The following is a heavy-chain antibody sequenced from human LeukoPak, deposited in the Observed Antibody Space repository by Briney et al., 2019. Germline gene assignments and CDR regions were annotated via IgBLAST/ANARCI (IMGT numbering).Heavy chain of an antibody. Sequence: GGSLRLSCAASEFDFSSHAMTWVRQAPGKGLEWVSAISISGSKTYYADSVKGRFTISRDNSKNTLYLQMNSLRAEDTAVYYCANEIRPNDYWGQGTQVTVSS. CDR1: EFDFSSHA. CDR3: ANEIRPNDY. D-gene: IGHD4-17*01. J-gene: IGHJ4*02. CDR2: ISISGSKT. V-gene: IGHV3-23*01.